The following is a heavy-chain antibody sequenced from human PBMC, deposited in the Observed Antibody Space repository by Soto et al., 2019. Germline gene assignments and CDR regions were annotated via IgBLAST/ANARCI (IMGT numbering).Heavy chain of an antibody. D-gene: IGHD3-22*01. J-gene: IGHJ3*02. CDR2: SRNKANSYTT. V-gene: IGHV3-72*01. Sequence: PGGSLRLSCAASGFTFSDHYMDWVRQAPGKGLEWVGRSRNKANSYTTDYAASVKGRFTISRDDSKNSLYLQMNRLKNEDTAVYYCVRGYYFDSSGYLGDAFDIWGQGTMVTVS. CDR3: VRGYYFDSSGYLGDAFDI. CDR1: GFTFSDHY.